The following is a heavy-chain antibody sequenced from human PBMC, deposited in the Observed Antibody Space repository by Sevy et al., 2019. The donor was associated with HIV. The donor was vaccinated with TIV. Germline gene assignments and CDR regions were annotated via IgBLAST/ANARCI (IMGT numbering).Heavy chain of an antibody. J-gene: IGHJ5*02. V-gene: IGHV5-51*01. D-gene: IGHD3-10*01. CDR2: IYPGDSDT. CDR3: ARVSGWGSYSYNWFDP. Sequence: GESLKISCKGSGYSFTSYWIGWVRQMPGKGLEWMGIIYPGDSDTRHCPSFQGQVTISADKSISVAYLQWSSLKASDTAMYYCARVSGWGSYSYNWFDPWGQGTLVTVSS. CDR1: GYSFTSYW.